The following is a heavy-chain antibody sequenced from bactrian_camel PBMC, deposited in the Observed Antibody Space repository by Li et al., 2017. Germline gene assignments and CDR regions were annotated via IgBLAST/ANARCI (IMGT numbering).Heavy chain of an antibody. D-gene: IGHD2*01. CDR3: ATYTGSGNRFMY. V-gene: IGHV3S40*01. J-gene: IGHJ4*01. CDR1: GFTFSNYA. Sequence: LVEYGGGLVQPGGSLRLSCAASGFTFSNYAMSWVRQAPGKGLEWVSAISTTGSVTYYAGSVKGRFTISRDNAKNTAYLQMNSLKSEDSALYYCATYTGSGNRFMYWGPGTQVTVS. CDR2: ISTTGSVT.